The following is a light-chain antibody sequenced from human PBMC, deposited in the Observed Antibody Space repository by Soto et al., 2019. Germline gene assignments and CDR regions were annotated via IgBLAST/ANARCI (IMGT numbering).Light chain of an antibody. CDR3: NSYTSKSTGV. CDR2: EVS. CDR1: SSDVGGYNY. J-gene: IGLJ1*01. Sequence: QSALTQPVSVSGSPGQSITISCTGTSSDVGGYNYVSWYQQHPGKAHKLIIYEVSNRPSGVSIRFSGSKSGDTASLTISGLQGEDEADYYCNSYTSKSTGVFGTGTKVTVL. V-gene: IGLV2-14*01.